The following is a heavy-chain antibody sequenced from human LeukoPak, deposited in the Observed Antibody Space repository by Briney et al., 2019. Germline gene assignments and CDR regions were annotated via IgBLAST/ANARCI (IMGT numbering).Heavy chain of an antibody. J-gene: IGHJ4*02. CDR3: ARDGHSYGQTIFDY. CDR2: IIPMFGIA. D-gene: IGHD5-18*01. V-gene: IGHV1-69*10. Sequence: GASVKVSCKASGGTFNRYAISWVRQAPGQGLEWMGGIIPMFGIANYAQKFQGRVTITADKSTSTAYMELSSLRSEDTAVYYCARDGHSYGQTIFDYWGQGTLVTVSS. CDR1: GGTFNRYA.